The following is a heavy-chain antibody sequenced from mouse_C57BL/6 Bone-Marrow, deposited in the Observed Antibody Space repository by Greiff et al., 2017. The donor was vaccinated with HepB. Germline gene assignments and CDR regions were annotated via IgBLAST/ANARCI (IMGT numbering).Heavy chain of an antibody. D-gene: IGHD1-1*02. V-gene: IGHV1-54*01. CDR3: ARDYLDY. Sequence: VPLQESGAALLRPGSSVPVSCQASGYAFTHFFLLLVKPVPGLCLEWIGVIYPGCGSSNYNEKFKGKATLSADKSSSTAYMQLSSLTSEDSAVYFCARDYLDYWGQGTTLTVSS. CDR1: GYAFTHFF. J-gene: IGHJ2*01. CDR2: IYPGCGSS.